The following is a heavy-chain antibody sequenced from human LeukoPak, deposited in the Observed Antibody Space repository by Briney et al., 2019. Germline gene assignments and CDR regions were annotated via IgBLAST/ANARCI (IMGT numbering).Heavy chain of an antibody. CDR3: ARNPPRPIAAAGTKWFDP. V-gene: IGHV4-39*07. CDR2: IYYSGST. J-gene: IGHJ5*02. CDR1: GGSISSSSYY. D-gene: IGHD6-13*01. Sequence: SETLSLTCTVSGGSISSSSYYWGWIRQPPGKGLEWIGSIYYSGSTHYNPSLKSRVTISVDTSKNQFSLKLSSVTAADTAVYYCARNPPRPIAAAGTKWFDPWGQGTLVTVSS.